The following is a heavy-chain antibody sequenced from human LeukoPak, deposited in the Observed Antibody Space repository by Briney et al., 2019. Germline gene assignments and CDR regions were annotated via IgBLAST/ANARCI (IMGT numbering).Heavy chain of an antibody. V-gene: IGHV4-38-2*01. CDR3: GRAGFVTACNRFYYYMDV. D-gene: IGHD2-21*02. Sequence: SETLSLTCAVSNYPITSDYYWVWIRQPPGQGLEWIGQIFHSGIAHYNPSLKSRVTMSVDTSRSQFSVNLNSVTAADTAVYYCGRAGFVTACNRFYYYMDVWGKGTTVTVSS. CDR2: IFHSGIA. CDR1: NYPITSDYY. J-gene: IGHJ6*03.